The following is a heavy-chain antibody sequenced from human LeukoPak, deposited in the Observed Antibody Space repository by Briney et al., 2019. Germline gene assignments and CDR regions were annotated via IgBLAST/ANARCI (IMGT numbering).Heavy chain of an antibody. Sequence: GGSLKLSCEVSEITLSNNGMSWVRKAPGKGLEWSQGFIDSGGRKNYADSVKGRFTISRDNPKNTLYLQMNSLRAEDTAVYFCAKRGVVIRVILVGFHKEAYYFDSWGQGALVTVSS. V-gene: IGHV3-23*01. CDR3: AKRGVVIRVILVGFHKEAYYFDS. CDR1: EITLSNNG. D-gene: IGHD3-22*01. J-gene: IGHJ4*02. CDR2: FIDSGGRK.